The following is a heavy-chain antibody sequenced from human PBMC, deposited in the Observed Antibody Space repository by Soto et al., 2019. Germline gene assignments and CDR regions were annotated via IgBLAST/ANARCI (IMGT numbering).Heavy chain of an antibody. CDR3: ARGRAPDV. J-gene: IGHJ6*02. V-gene: IGHV1-3*01. Sequence: ASVKVSCKASGYTFSSYAMHWVRQAPGQRLEWMGWINANNGNTKYAQKFQGRVTMTRNTSISTAYMELSSLRSEDTAVYYCARGRAPDVWGQGTTVTSP. CDR2: INANNGNT. CDR1: GYTFSSYA.